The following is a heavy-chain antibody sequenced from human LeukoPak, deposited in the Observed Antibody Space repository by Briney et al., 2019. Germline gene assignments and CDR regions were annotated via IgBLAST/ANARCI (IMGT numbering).Heavy chain of an antibody. Sequence: SQTLSLTCTVSGGSISSGGYYWSWIRQHPGKGLEWIGYIYYSGSTYYNPSLKSRVSISVDTSKNQFSLKLSSVTAADTAVYYCASYHMVRGVEAYFDYWGRGTLVTVSS. CDR3: ASYHMVRGVEAYFDY. D-gene: IGHD3-10*01. CDR1: GGSISSGGYY. CDR2: IYYSGST. V-gene: IGHV4-31*03. J-gene: IGHJ4*02.